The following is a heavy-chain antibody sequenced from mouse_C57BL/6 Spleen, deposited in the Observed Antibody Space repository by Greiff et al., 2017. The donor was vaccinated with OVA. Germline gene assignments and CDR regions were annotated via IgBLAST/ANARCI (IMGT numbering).Heavy chain of an antibody. CDR3: TVYGYDVRTWFAY. V-gene: IGHV1-15*01. CDR1: GYTFTDYE. CDR2: IDPETGGT. Sequence: VHLVESGAELVRPGASVTLSCKASGYTFTDYEMHWVKQTPVHGLEWIGAIDPETGGTAYNQKFKGKAILTADKSSSTAYMELRSLTSEDSAFYYCTVYGYDVRTWFAYWGQGTLVTVSA. D-gene: IGHD2-2*01. J-gene: IGHJ3*01.